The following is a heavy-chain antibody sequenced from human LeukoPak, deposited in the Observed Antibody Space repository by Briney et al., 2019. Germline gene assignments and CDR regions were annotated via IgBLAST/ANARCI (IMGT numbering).Heavy chain of an antibody. CDR3: ARAGGATIGIDY. CDR2: IIPIFGTA. J-gene: IGHJ4*02. D-gene: IGHD1-26*01. V-gene: IGHV1-69*13. CDR1: GGTFISYA. Sequence: GASVKVSCKASGGTFISYAISWVRQAPGQGLEWMGGIIPIFGTANYAQKFQGRVTTTADESTSTAYMELSSLRSEDTAVYYCARAGGATIGIDYWGQGTLVTVSS.